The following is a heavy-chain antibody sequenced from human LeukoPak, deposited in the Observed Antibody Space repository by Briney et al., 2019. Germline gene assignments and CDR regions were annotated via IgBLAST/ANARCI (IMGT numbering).Heavy chain of an antibody. CDR1: GFTFSSYS. Sequence: GVSLTLSCSAAGFTFSSYSMNWVRQAPGKGLEGVALIYGDGSFTRYADSGKGRFTISRDNAKNTVDLQMNSPRDEDTAVYYCARVYETNGYLYWRQGSLDTVPS. V-gene: IGHV3-74*01. D-gene: IGHD3-22*01. CDR3: ARVYETNGYLY. J-gene: IGHJ4*02. CDR2: IYGDGSFT.